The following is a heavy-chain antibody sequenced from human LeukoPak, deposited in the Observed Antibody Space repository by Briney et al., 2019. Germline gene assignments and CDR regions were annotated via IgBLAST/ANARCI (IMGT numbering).Heavy chain of an antibody. V-gene: IGHV1-2*02. D-gene: IGHD3-10*01. CDR1: GYTFTGYY. J-gene: IGHJ5*02. CDR3: ARDPVWFGEPKFDP. CDR2: SNPNSGGT. Sequence: ASVKVSCKASGYTFTGYYMHWVRQAPGQGLEWMGWSNPNSGGTNYAQKFQGRVTMTRDTSISTAYMELSRLRSDDTAVYYCARDPVWFGEPKFDPWGQGTLVTVSS.